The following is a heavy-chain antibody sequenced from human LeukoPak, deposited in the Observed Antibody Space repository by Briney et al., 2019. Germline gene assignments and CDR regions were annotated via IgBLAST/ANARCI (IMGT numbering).Heavy chain of an antibody. V-gene: IGHV3-30*18. J-gene: IGHJ4*02. CDR3: AKSLIDQWELPQS. CDR2: ISYDGSNK. CDR1: GFTFSSYG. Sequence: GGSLRLSCAASGFTFSSYGMHWVRQAPGKGLEWVAVISYDGSNKYYADSVKGRFTISRDNSKNTLYLQMNSLRAEDTAVYYCAKSLIDQWELPQSGGQGNLVTVSS. D-gene: IGHD1-26*01.